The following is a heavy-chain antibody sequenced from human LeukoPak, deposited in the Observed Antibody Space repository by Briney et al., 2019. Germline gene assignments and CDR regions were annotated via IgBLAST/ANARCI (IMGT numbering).Heavy chain of an antibody. J-gene: IGHJ5*02. CDR2: IYYSGST. V-gene: IGHV4-39*01. Sequence: PSETLSLTCTVSGGSISSTSYCWGWVRQPPGKGLEWIGSIYYSGSTYYNPSLKSRVTISVDTSKNQFSLKLSSVTAADTAVYYCARHQAPLGIVVVPAAMWFDPWGQGTLVTVSS. CDR3: ARHQAPLGIVVVPAAMWFDP. CDR1: GGSISSTSYC. D-gene: IGHD2-2*01.